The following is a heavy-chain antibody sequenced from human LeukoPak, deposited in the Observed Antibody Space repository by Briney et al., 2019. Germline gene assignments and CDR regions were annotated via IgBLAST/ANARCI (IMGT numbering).Heavy chain of an antibody. D-gene: IGHD4-17*01. CDR1: GFTFSNAW. CDR2: IKSKTDGGTT. Sequence: GGSLRLSCAASGFTFSNAWMSWVRQAPGKGLEWVGRIKSKTDGGTTDYAAPVKGRFTISRDDSKNTLYLQMNSLKTEDTAVYYCTTEVGGDYGEGGDYWGQGTLVTVSS. V-gene: IGHV3-15*01. J-gene: IGHJ4*02. CDR3: TTEVGGDYGEGGDY.